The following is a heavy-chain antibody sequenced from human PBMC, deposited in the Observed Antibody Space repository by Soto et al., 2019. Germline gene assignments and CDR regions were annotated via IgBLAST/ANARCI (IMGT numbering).Heavy chain of an antibody. Sequence: SETLSLTCTVSGGSISSGGYYWSWIRQHPGKGLEWIGYIYYSGSTYYNPSLKSRVTISVDTSKNQFSLKLSSVTAADTAVYYCARDRWDGYNSNNNWFDPWGQGTLVTVSS. J-gene: IGHJ5*02. CDR1: GGSISSGGYY. V-gene: IGHV4-31*03. CDR2: IYYSGST. D-gene: IGHD5-12*01. CDR3: ARDRWDGYNSNNNWFDP.